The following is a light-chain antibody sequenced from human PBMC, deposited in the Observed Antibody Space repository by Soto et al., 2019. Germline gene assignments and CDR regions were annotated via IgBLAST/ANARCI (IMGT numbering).Light chain of an antibody. CDR1: QGIRND. CDR3: LQDYNYPWT. CDR2: AAS. V-gene: IGKV1-6*01. J-gene: IGKJ1*01. Sequence: AIQMTQSPSSLSASVGDRVTITCRASQGIRNDLGWYQQKPGKAPKLLIYAASSLESGVPSRFSGSGSGTDFTLTSSSLQPEYFSTYYCLQDYNYPWTFGQGTKVEIK.